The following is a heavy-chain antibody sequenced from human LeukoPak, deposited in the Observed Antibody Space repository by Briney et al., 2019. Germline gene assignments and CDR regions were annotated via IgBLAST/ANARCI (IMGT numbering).Heavy chain of an antibody. CDR1: GYSISSGYY. CDR2: IYHSGST. CDR3: ARGLDYGDYSDNWFDP. J-gene: IGHJ5*02. V-gene: IGHV4-38-2*02. D-gene: IGHD4-17*01. Sequence: SETLSLTCTVSGYSISSGYYWGWIRQPPGKGLEWIGSIYHSGSTYYNPSLKSRATISVDTSKNQFSLKLSSVTAADTAVYYCARGLDYGDYSDNWFDPWGQGTLVTVSS.